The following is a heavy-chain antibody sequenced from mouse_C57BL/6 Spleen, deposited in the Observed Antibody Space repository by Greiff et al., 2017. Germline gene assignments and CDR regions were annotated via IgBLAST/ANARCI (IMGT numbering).Heavy chain of an antibody. CDR1: GYTFTTYP. CDR3: ARGHGDYAHFEG. D-gene: IGHD2-4*01. Sequence: QVHVKQSGAELVKPGASVKMSCKASGYTFTTYPIEWMKQNPGKSLEWIGNFHPYNDDTKYNEKFKGKATLTVEKSSSTVYLELSRLTSDDSAVYYCARGHGDYAHFEGWGTGTTVTVAS. CDR2: FHPYNDDT. J-gene: IGHJ1*03. V-gene: IGHV1-47*01.